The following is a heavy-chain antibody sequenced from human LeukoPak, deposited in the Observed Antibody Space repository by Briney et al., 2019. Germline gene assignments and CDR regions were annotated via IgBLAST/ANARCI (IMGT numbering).Heavy chain of an antibody. CDR2: IKQDGSEK. CDR1: GFTFSSYW. V-gene: IGHV3-7*03. D-gene: IGHD4-17*01. CDR3: AREPVTASFDY. J-gene: IGHJ4*02. Sequence: SGGSLRLSCAASGFTFSSYWMSWVRQAPGKGLEWVANIKQDGSEKYYVDSVKGRFTISKDNAKNSLYLQMNSLRAEDTAVYYCAREPVTASFDYWGQGTLVTVSS.